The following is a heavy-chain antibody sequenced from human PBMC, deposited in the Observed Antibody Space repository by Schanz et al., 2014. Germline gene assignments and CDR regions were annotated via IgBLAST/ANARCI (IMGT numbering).Heavy chain of an antibody. Sequence: VQLVESGGGVVQPGRSLRLSCAASGFTFSSYAMHWVRQAPGKGLEWVSYISSSGTTIYYADSVKGRFTISRDNAKNSLFLQMNSLRVEDTAVYYCARDRGYCSGGSCLTFDYWGQGTLVTVSS. V-gene: IGHV3-48*01. CDR1: GFTFSSYA. CDR2: ISSSGTTI. D-gene: IGHD2-15*01. CDR3: ARDRGYCSGGSCLTFDY. J-gene: IGHJ4*02.